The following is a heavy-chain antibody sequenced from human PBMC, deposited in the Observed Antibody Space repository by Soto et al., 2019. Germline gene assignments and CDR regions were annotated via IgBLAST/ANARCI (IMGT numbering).Heavy chain of an antibody. D-gene: IGHD6-19*01. J-gene: IGHJ4*02. V-gene: IGHV3-23*01. CDR2: ISGSGDRT. Sequence: EVQLLESGGGLVQPGGSLRLSCAASGFTFSSYAMSWVRQAPGKGLEWVSVISGSGDRTYYADSVKGRLTISRDNSKNTLYPQMNSLRAEDTAVYNCAKRGAGHYFDYWGQGTLVTVSS. CDR1: GFTFSSYA. CDR3: AKRGAGHYFDY.